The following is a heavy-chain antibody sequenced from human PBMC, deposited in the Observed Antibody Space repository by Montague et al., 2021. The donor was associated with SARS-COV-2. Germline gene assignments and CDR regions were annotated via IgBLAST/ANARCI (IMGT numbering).Heavy chain of an antibody. V-gene: IGHV4-61*01. CDR1: GDSVSRGSSY. CDR2: IYYTGSR. CDR3: ARHARGEGYTSWFDS. D-gene: IGHD5-24*01. Sequence: SETLSLTCTVSGDSVSRGSSYWSWIRQPPGKGLDWIGYIYYTGSRTYNSSLKSRLTISVDTSKKQFSLKLSSVTAADTAVYYCARHARGEGYTSWFDSWGQGTLVTVSS. J-gene: IGHJ5*01.